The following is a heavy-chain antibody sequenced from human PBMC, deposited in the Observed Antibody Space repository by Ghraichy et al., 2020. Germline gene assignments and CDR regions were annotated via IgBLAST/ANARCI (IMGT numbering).Heavy chain of an antibody. V-gene: IGHV3-74*01. CDR3: ARDRPGYCSTSSCSDYFDS. CDR1: GFTFSSYW. J-gene: IGHJ4*02. CDR2: INNDGSST. Sequence: GGSLRLSCETSGFTFSSYWMHWVRQAPGKGLVWVSRINNDGSSTNYADSVKGRFTVSRDNAKNTLYLQMNSLRAEDTAVYFCARDRPGYCSTSSCSDYFDSWGQGTLGTVSS. D-gene: IGHD2-2*01.